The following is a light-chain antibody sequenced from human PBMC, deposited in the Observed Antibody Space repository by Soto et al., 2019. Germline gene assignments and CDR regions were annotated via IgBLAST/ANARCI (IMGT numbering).Light chain of an antibody. CDR3: SSYRSGATFV. CDR1: SSDVGGYNY. Sequence: QSALTQPASVSGSPGQSIAISCTGTSSDVGGYNYVSWHQQHPGKAPKVLISVVSNRPSGVSNRFSGSKSGNTASLTISGLQAEDEADYYCSSYRSGATFVFGSGTKLTVL. J-gene: IGLJ1*01. CDR2: VVS. V-gene: IGLV2-14*01.